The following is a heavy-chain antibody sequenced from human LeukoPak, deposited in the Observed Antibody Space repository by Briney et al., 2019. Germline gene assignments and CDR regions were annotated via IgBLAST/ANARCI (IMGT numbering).Heavy chain of an antibody. CDR3: ARDLPYFDY. Sequence: ETLSLTCTVSGGSISSYYWSWIRQPPGKGLEWVSVIYSGGSTYYADSVKGRFTISRDNSKNTLYLQMNSLRAEDTAVYYCARDLPYFDYWGQGTLVTVSS. J-gene: IGHJ4*02. CDR2: IYSGGST. V-gene: IGHV3-53*05. CDR1: GGSISSYY.